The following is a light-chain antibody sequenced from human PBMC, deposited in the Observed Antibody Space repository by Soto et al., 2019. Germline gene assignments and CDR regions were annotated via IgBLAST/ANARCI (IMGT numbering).Light chain of an antibody. Sequence: DIQMTQSPSSLSASVGDRVTITCRASLSVSNYLNWYQQKPGKAPKLLIYGASRLESGVPSRFSGGGSGTEFTLTISSLQPEDFATYYCQQSYSTLPLTFGGGTKVDIK. V-gene: IGKV1-39*01. CDR1: LSVSNY. CDR2: GAS. CDR3: QQSYSTLPLT. J-gene: IGKJ4*01.